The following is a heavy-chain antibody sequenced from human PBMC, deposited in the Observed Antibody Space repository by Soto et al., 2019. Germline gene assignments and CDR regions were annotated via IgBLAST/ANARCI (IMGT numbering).Heavy chain of an antibody. V-gene: IGHV4-39*01. CDR1: GGSISSSSYY. J-gene: IGHJ4*02. CDR3: AAYYYDSSGYPLGPY. Sequence: SETLSLTCTVSGGSISSSSYYWGWIRQPPGKGLEWIGSIYYSGSTYYNPSLKSRVTISVDTSKNQFSLKLSSVTAADTAVYYCAAYYYDSSGYPLGPYWGQGTLVTVSS. CDR2: IYYSGST. D-gene: IGHD3-22*01.